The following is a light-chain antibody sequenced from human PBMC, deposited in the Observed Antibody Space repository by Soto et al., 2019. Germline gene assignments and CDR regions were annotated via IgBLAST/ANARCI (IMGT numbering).Light chain of an antibody. CDR1: QSVSSK. V-gene: IGKV3-15*01. Sequence: EIVMTQSPATLSVSPGERATLSCRASQSVSSKLAWYQQKPGQAPRLLIHGASTRATGIPARFSGSGSGTEFTLTISSLQSEDFAVYFCQQYSYWPQTFGQGTKVEIK. CDR3: QQYSYWPQT. CDR2: GAS. J-gene: IGKJ1*01.